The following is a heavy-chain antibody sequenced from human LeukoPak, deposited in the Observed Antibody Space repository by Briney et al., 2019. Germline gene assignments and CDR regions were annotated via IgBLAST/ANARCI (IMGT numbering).Heavy chain of an antibody. D-gene: IGHD3-3*01. CDR3: ARQETIFGVGDPYNWFDP. CDR1: GGSISGGAYY. V-gene: IGHV4-30-4*01. J-gene: IGHJ5*02. CDR2: FFNSGNT. Sequence: PSETLSLTCTVSGGSISGGAYYWSWIRQPPGKGLEWIGNFFNSGNTYSNPSLKSRVTISLDTSKNQFSLKLSSVTAADTAVYYCARQETIFGVGDPYNWFDPWGQGTLVTVSS.